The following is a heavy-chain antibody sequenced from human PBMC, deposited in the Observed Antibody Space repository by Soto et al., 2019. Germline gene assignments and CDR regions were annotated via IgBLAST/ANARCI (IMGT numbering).Heavy chain of an antibody. CDR2: IVVGSGNT. V-gene: IGHV1-58*01. Sequence: PSVKVSCKASGFTFTSSAVQWVRQARGQRLEWIGWIVVGSGNTNYAQKFQERVTITRDMSTSTAYMELSSLRSEDTAVYYCAAVTMVRGAYNWFDPWGQGTLVTVSS. CDR1: GFTFTSSA. D-gene: IGHD3-10*01. CDR3: AAVTMVRGAYNWFDP. J-gene: IGHJ5*02.